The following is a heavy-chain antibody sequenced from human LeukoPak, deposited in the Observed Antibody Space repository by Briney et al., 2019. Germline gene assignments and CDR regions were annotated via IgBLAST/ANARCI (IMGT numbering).Heavy chain of an antibody. V-gene: IGHV4-30-2*01. D-gene: IGHD3-3*01. CDR3: ARGGTIFGVAGDWFDP. CDR1: GGSISSGGYS. CDR2: IYHSGST. Sequence: PSQTLSLTCAVSGGSISSGGYSWRWIRQPPGKGLEGIVYIYHSGSTYYNPSLKSRVTISVDRSKNQFSLKLSSVTAADTAVYYCARGGTIFGVAGDWFDPWGKGTLVTVSS. J-gene: IGHJ5*02.